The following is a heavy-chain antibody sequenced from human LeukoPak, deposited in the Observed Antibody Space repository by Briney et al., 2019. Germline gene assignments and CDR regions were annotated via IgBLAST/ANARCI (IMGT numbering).Heavy chain of an antibody. CDR2: IGRNGTST. CDR3: AIERHSSGLAGTVDI. V-gene: IGHV3-30*01. D-gene: IGHD3-22*01. CDR1: GFTFSAYP. Sequence: GGSLRLSCAASGFTFSAYPIHWVRQAPDKGLDWVAVIGRNGTSTSYADSVKGRFTISRDNSKNTLYLQLNSLRLDDTAVYYCAIERHSSGLAGTVDIWGLGTMVTVSS. J-gene: IGHJ3*02.